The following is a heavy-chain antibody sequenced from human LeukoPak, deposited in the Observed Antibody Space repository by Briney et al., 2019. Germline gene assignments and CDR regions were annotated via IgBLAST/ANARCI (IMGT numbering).Heavy chain of an antibody. J-gene: IGHJ4*02. Sequence: GGSLRLSCAASGFTFSSYWMSWVRQAPGKGLEWVANIKQDGSEKYYVDSVKGRFAISRDNSKNTLYLQMNSLRAEDTAVYYCAKEGGSGYYYFDYWGQGTLVTVSS. CDR3: AKEGGSGYYYFDY. D-gene: IGHD3-22*01. V-gene: IGHV3-7*03. CDR1: GFTFSSYW. CDR2: IKQDGSEK.